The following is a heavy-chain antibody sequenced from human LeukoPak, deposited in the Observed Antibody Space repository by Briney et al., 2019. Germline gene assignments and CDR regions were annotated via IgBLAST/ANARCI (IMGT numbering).Heavy chain of an antibody. CDR2: MWVWNDGSNE. CDR1: GFTFSNYG. D-gene: IGHD3-16*01. CDR3: ARDRFPHDDAHFGMDV. Sequence: GGSLRLSCTASGFTFSNYGMHWVRQAPGKGLEWVAVMWVWNDGSNEYYADSVKGRFTIARDNSKNTLYLQMVSLRAEDTADYYCARDRFPHDDAHFGMDVWGQGTTVTVSS. V-gene: IGHV3-33*01. J-gene: IGHJ6*02.